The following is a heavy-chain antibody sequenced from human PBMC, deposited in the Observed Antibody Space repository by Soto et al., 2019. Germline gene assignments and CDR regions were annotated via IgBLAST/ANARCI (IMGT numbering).Heavy chain of an antibody. D-gene: IGHD6-6*01. CDR2: IWYDGSNK. J-gene: IGHJ6*02. Sequence: PGGSLRLSCAASGFTFSSYGMHWVRQAPGKGLEWVAVIWYDGSNKYYADSVKGRFTISRDNSKNTLYLQMSSLRAEDTAVYYCARGPSIAARPNDYYYYGMDVWGQGTTVTVSS. CDR3: ARGPSIAARPNDYYYYGMDV. V-gene: IGHV3-33*01. CDR1: GFTFSSYG.